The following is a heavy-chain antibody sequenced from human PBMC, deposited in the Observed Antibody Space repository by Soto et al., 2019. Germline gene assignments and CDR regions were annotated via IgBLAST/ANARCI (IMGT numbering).Heavy chain of an antibody. CDR1: GGSISGSNW. Sequence: PSETLSLTCAVSGGSISGSNWWSWVRQPPGKGLEWIGEIYHSGSTNYNPSLKSRVTISVDKSKNQFSLKLSSVTAADTAVYYCATGKKLLFPTEDFDTWGQGTLVTVSS. CDR3: ATGKKLLFPTEDFDT. D-gene: IGHD2-21*01. CDR2: IYHSGST. J-gene: IGHJ5*02. V-gene: IGHV4-4*02.